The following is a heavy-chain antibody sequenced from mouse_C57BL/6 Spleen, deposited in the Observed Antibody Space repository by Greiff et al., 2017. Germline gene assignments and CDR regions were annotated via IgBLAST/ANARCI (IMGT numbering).Heavy chain of an antibody. D-gene: IGHD2-13*01. CDR3: ARWGTDSWFAY. CDR2: ITPSNGGT. J-gene: IGHJ3*01. CDR1: GYTFTSYW. Sequence: QVQLQQPGTELVKPGASVKLSCKASGYTFTSYWMHWVKQRPGQGLEWIGNITPSNGGTNYNEKFKSKATLTVDNSSSTAYMQLSSLTAEDSAVYYCARWGTDSWFAYWAKGLWSLSLQ. V-gene: IGHV1-53*01.